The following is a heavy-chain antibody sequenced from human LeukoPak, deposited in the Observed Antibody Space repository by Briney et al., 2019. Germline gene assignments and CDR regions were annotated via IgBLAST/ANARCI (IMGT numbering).Heavy chain of an antibody. CDR2: ITSTSSDL. D-gene: IGHD3-10*01. CDR1: GFTFKSYS. Sequence: GGSLRLSCVASGFTFKSYSMNWVRQAPGKGLEWVSFITSTSSDLFYSDSVKGRFPVSRDNARNSLYLQMNSLTAEDTAVYYCARAAGHYFDYWGQGSLVTVSS. CDR3: ARAAGHYFDY. J-gene: IGHJ4*02. V-gene: IGHV3-21*05.